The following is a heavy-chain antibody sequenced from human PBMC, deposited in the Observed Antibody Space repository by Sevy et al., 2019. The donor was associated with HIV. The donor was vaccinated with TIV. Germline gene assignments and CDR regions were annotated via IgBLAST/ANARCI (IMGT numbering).Heavy chain of an antibody. CDR1: GFTLRNYC. J-gene: IGHJ6*02. Sequence: GGSLRLSCAASGFTLRNYCMNWVRQAPGEGLVWVSRWNTDRSDTSYADSVRGRFTISSDNAKNTLYLQMNSLRAEDRAVYYCTRERRLAGMDVWGQGTTVTVSS. CDR3: TRERRLAGMDV. V-gene: IGHV3-74*01. CDR2: WNTDRSDT. D-gene: IGHD1-1*01.